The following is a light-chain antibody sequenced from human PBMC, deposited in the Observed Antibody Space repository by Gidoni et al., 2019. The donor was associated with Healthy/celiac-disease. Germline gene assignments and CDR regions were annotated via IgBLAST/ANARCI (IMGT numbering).Light chain of an antibody. Sequence: DIQMTQSPSSLSASVGDRVTITCQASQDISNYLNWYQQKPGKAPKLLIYDASTLETGVPSRFSGSGSGTDFTFTISSLQPEDFATYYCQQYDNLFFTFGPGTKVDIK. CDR2: DAS. V-gene: IGKV1-33*01. CDR1: QDISNY. J-gene: IGKJ3*01. CDR3: QQYDNLFFT.